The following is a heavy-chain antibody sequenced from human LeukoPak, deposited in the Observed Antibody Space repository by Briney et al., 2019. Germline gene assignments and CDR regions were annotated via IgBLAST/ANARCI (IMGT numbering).Heavy chain of an antibody. J-gene: IGHJ4*02. CDR2: INHNGNVN. V-gene: IGHV3-7*03. Sequence: GGSLRLSCAASGFTFSSYWMNWARQAPGKGLEWVASINHNGNVNYYVDSVKGRFTISRDNAKNSLYLQMSNLRAEDTAVYFCARGLRYFDYWGQGTLVTVSS. D-gene: IGHD3-16*01. CDR3: ARGLRYFDY. CDR1: GFTFSSYW.